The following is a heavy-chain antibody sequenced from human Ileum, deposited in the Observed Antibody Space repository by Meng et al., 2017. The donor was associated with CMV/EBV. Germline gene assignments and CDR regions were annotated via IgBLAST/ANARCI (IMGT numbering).Heavy chain of an antibody. V-gene: IGHV4-61*02. CDR2: VSSGGST. J-gene: IGHJ4*02. CDR1: GGSITSGTYY. Sequence: QVPLQESGPGLVKPSQTLSLTCTVSGGSITSGTYYWSWIRKPAGKGLEWIGRVSSGGSTTYSPSLKNRLTISIDMSKTQFSLKLTSVTAADTAVYYCARRSPLGFDSWGQGTLVTVSS. CDR3: ARRSPLGFDS. D-gene: IGHD7-27*01.